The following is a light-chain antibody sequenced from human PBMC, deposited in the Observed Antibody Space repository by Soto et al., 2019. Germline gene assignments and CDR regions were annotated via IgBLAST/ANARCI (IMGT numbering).Light chain of an antibody. J-gene: IGKJ5*01. CDR3: QQRSNWQVT. Sequence: ELVLTPSPATLSLSPVERATLSCRASQSVSSYLAWYQQKPGQPPRLLIYDASNRATGIPARFSGSGSGTDFTLTISSLEPEDFAVYYCQQRSNWQVTFGQGTRLEIK. CDR1: QSVSSY. CDR2: DAS. V-gene: IGKV3-11*01.